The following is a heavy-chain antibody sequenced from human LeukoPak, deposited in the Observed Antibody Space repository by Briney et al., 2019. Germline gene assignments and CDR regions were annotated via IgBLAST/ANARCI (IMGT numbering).Heavy chain of an antibody. CDR2: IKQDGSEK. CDR1: GFTFSSYW. Sequence: PGGSLRLSCAASGFTFSSYWMSWVRQAPGKGLEWVANIKQDGSEKYYVDSVKGRFTISRDNAKNSLYLQMNSLRAEDTAVYYCARVSGWNGLDYFDYWGQGTLVTVSS. D-gene: IGHD6-19*01. V-gene: IGHV3-7*03. CDR3: ARVSGWNGLDYFDY. J-gene: IGHJ4*02.